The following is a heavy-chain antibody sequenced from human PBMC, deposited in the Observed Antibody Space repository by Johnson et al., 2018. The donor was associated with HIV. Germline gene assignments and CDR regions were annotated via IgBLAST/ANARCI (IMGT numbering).Heavy chain of an antibody. CDR2: ISSSGSSI. D-gene: IGHD6-13*01. CDR1: GFTFSDYY. Sequence: VQLVESGGGLVKPGGSLRLSCAASGFTFSDYYMNWIRQAPGKGLEWVSYISSSGSSIYYADSVKGRVTISRDNAENSLYLQMNSLRAEDTAVYYCASDGGVAAAVCVVAFAILFQGTLVTVSS. J-gene: IGHJ3*02. CDR3: ASDGGVAAAVCVVAFAI. V-gene: IGHV3-11*04.